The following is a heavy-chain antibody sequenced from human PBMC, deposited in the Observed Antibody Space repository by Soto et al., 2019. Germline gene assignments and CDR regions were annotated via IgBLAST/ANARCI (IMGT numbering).Heavy chain of an antibody. CDR1: GFTFSNYC. V-gene: IGHV3-30*18. D-gene: IGHD2-15*01. CDR2: ISYDGSHK. CDR3: AKDGARRDCGRSSCHPAGAY. Sequence: QVQLVESGGGVVQPGRSLRLSCAGSGFTFSNYCLHWVRQAPGKGLEWVAVISYDGSHKYYADSVKGRFTISRDNSNNRLYLQMDSRRAEDTAVYYCAKDGARRDCGRSSCHPAGAYWGQGTLVTVSS. J-gene: IGHJ4*02.